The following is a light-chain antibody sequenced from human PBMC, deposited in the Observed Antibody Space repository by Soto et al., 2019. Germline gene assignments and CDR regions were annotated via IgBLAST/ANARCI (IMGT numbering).Light chain of an antibody. CDR3: TSPTPGSLYV. Sequence: QSALTQPASVXXXXGQSITISCTGTSSDVGGYNYVSWYQQYPGRVPKLLIYKVSNRPSGISNRFSGSKSGNTASLTISGLQAEDEADYFCTSPTPGSLYVFGSGTKLTVL. V-gene: IGLV2-14*01. J-gene: IGLJ1*01. CDR2: KVS. CDR1: SSDVGGYNY.